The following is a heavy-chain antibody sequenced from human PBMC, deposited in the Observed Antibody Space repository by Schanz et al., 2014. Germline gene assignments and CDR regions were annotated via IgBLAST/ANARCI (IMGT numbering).Heavy chain of an antibody. CDR1: GSTFSSYW. CDR3: VRDYNWGFDN. Sequence: EVQLVESGGGLVQPGGSLRLSCAASGSTFSSYWMSWVRPAPGQGWEWVANIKQDASDKYYVESVRCRFTISRDNAKNSLYLQMSSLRDEDASIYYCVRDYNWGFDNWGQGTLVTVSS. J-gene: IGHJ4*02. D-gene: IGHD7-27*01. V-gene: IGHV3-7*01. CDR2: IKQDASDK.